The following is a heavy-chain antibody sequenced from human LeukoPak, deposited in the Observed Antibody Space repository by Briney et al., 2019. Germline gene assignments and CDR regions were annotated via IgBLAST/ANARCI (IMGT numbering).Heavy chain of an antibody. V-gene: IGHV1-8*01. CDR3: ARTYYDILTGYYYFDY. J-gene: IGHJ4*02. D-gene: IGHD3-9*01. Sequence: GASVKVSCKASGYTFTSYDINWVRQATGQGLEWMGWMNPNNGNTGYAQKFQGRVTMTRNTSISTAYMELSSLRSEDTAVYYCARTYYDILTGYYYFDYWGQGTLVTVSS. CDR2: MNPNNGNT. CDR1: GYTFTSYD.